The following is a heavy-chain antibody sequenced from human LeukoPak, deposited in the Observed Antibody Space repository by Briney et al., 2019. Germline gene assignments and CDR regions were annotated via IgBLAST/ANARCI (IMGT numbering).Heavy chain of an antibody. V-gene: IGHV3-7*01. CDR1: GFTFSHSW. CDR3: VRSLGSSSADS. D-gene: IGHD6-6*01. J-gene: IGHJ4*02. CDR2: IKQDGSEK. Sequence: QTGGSLRLSCEASGFTFSHSWMSWVRQAPGKGLEWVANIKQDGSEKYYVHSVEGRFTISRDNAKNSLSLQMNSLRGEDTAVHYCVRSLGSSSADSWGQGTLVTVSS.